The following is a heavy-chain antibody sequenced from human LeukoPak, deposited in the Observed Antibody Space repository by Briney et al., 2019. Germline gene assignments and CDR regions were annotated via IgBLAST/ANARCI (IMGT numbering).Heavy chain of an antibody. D-gene: IGHD5-24*01. Sequence: SETLSLTCTVSGGSISSYYWSWIRQPPGKGLEWIGYIYYSGSTNYNPSLKSRVTISVDTSKNQFSLKLSSVTATDTAVYYCARLRWLQLIDYWGQGTLVTVSS. CDR1: GGSISSYY. CDR3: ARLRWLQLIDY. J-gene: IGHJ4*02. CDR2: IYYSGST. V-gene: IGHV4-59*01.